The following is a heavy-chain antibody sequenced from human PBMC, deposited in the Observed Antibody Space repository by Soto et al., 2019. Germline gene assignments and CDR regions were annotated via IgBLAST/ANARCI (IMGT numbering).Heavy chain of an antibody. CDR3: ARDVKFGQADY. D-gene: IGHD3-10*01. J-gene: IGHJ4*02. CDR1: GGSISSYD. Sequence: PSETLSLTCTVSGGSISSYDWTWIRQPYGQGLEWNGRIYTSGSTNYNPSRKSRVTLSVDTSKNQFSLKLIFVTAADTAVYYCARDVKFGQADYWGQGSQVTVSS. CDR2: IYTSGST. V-gene: IGHV4-4*07.